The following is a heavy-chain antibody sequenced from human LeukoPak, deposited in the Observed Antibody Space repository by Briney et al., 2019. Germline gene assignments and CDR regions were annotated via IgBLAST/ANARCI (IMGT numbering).Heavy chain of an antibody. CDR2: INPSGGST. CDR3: AREGTRIAAAGTGWFDP. D-gene: IGHD6-13*01. J-gene: IGHJ5*02. Sequence: GASVKVSCKASGYTFTSYYTHWVRQAPGQGLEWMGIINPSGGSTSYAQKFQGRVTMTRDTSTSTVYMELSSLRSEDTAVYYCAREGTRIAAAGTGWFDPWGQGTLVTVSS. CDR1: GYTFTSYY. V-gene: IGHV1-46*01.